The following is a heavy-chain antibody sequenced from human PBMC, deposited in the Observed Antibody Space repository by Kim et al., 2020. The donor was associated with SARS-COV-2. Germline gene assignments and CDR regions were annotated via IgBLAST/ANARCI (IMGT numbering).Heavy chain of an antibody. CDR3: AHSYYQIDSSGWFFDY. CDR2: IYWDDDK. Sequence: SGPTLVKPTQTLTLTCTFSGFSLSTSGVGVGWIRQPPGKALEWLALIYWDDDKRYSPSLKSRLTITKDTSKNQVVLTMTNMDPVDTATYYCAHSYYQIDSSGWFFDYWGQGTLVTVSS. CDR1: GFSLSTSGVG. V-gene: IGHV2-5*02. D-gene: IGHD6-19*01. J-gene: IGHJ4*02.